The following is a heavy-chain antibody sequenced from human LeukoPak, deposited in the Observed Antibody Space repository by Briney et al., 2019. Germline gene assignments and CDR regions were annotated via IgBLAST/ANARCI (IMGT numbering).Heavy chain of an antibody. J-gene: IGHJ5*02. CDR2: ISYDGSNK. CDR3: ARDLAGIGP. D-gene: IGHD6-19*01. CDR1: GYTFSSYA. Sequence: QSGGSLRLSCAASGYTFSSYAMHWVRQAPGKGLEWVAVISYDGSNKYYADSVKGRFTISRDNSKNTLYLQMNSLRAEDTAVYYCARDLAGIGPWGQGTPVTVSS. V-gene: IGHV3-30-3*01.